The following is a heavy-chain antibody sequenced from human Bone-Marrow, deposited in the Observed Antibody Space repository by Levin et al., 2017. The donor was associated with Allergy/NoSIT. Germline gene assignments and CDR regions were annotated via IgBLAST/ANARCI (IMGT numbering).Heavy chain of an antibody. J-gene: IGHJ2*01. V-gene: IGHV3-11*03. Sequence: TSGGSLRLSCAASGFDFSDYAMSWLRQAPGKGLEWVSYTGSSSIYPYYAESVKGRFTISRDDTNDSLYLQMNSLRVDDTAVYYCARVVTTIPDWYFDLCGPGTLVTVSA. CDR2: TGSSSIYP. D-gene: IGHD2-21*02. CDR1: GFDFSDYA. CDR3: ARVVTTIPDWYFDL.